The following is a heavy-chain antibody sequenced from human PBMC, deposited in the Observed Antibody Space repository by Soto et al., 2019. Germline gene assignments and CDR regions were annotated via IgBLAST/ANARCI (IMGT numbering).Heavy chain of an antibody. CDR3: ARGWFGPDV. V-gene: IGHV3-74*01. CDR2: IDKVGTDS. J-gene: IGHJ6*03. CDR1: EFTFSGRS. D-gene: IGHD3-10*01. Sequence: EVQLVESGGGLVQPGGSLRLSCAASEFTFSGRSVHWVRQAPGKGLVWVSGIDKVGTDSTYADSVRGRFSSSRDNAKNTVYLYLNRPRVEDTAVYYCARGWFGPDVWGKGTTVTVSS.